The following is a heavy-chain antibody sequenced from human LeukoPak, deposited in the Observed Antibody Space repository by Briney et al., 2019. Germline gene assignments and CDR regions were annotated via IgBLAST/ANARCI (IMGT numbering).Heavy chain of an antibody. CDR3: ARALPHRRLMDTTMEQHWFDP. V-gene: IGHV1-46*01. D-gene: IGHD5-18*01. Sequence: ASVKVSCKASGSTFTSYYMHWVRQAPGQGLEWMGIINLSGGSTNYAQKFQGRVTMTRDMSTSTIYMELSSLRSEDTAMYYCARALPHRRLMDTTMEQHWFDPWGQGTLVTVSS. J-gene: IGHJ5*02. CDR2: INLSGGST. CDR1: GSTFTSYY.